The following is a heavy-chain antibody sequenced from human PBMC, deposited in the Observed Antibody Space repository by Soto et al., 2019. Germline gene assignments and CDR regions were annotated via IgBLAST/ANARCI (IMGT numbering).Heavy chain of an antibody. J-gene: IGHJ3*02. D-gene: IGHD3-3*01. Sequence: QVQLVESGGGLVKPGGSLRLSCAASGFTFSDYYMSWIRQAPGKGLEWVSYISSSGSTIYYADSVKGRFTISRDNAKNSLYLQMHSLRAEDTAVYYCASVVGRDDFWNDAFDIWGQGTMVTVSS. CDR1: GFTFSDYY. V-gene: IGHV3-11*01. CDR3: ASVVGRDDFWNDAFDI. CDR2: ISSSGSTI.